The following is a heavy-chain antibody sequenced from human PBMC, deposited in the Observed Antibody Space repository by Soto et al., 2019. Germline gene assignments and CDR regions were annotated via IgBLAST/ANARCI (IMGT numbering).Heavy chain of an antibody. CDR2: ISSSSSYI. D-gene: IGHD6-19*01. CDR3: ARDPVDEYSSGSYAFDI. Sequence: GCLTLSCASSGFPFSSYIMNWFCKAPGKGLEWVSSISSSSSYIYYADSVKGRFTISRDNAKNPLYLQMNSLRAEDTAVYYCARDPVDEYSSGSYAFDIWGQGTMVTVS. CDR1: GFPFSSYI. V-gene: IGHV3-21*01. J-gene: IGHJ3*02.